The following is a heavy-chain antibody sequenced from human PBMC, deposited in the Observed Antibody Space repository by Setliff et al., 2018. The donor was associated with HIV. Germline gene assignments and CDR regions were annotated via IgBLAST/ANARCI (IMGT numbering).Heavy chain of an antibody. D-gene: IGHD6-6*01. CDR1: GGSTSYYH. V-gene: IGHV4-4*07. Sequence: SETLSLTCSVSGGSTSYYHWNWIRQPAGKGLEWIGRIYTSGSTNYNPSLKSRVTMSVDTSKNQFSLKLSSVTAADTAVYYCARAEQLALGDYYYMDVWGKGTTVTVSS. CDR2: IYTSGST. J-gene: IGHJ6*03. CDR3: ARAEQLALGDYYYMDV.